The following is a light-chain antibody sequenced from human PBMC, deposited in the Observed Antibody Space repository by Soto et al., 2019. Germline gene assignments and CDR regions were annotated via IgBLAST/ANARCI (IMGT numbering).Light chain of an antibody. Sequence: QSVLTQPASVSGSPGQSITISCTGTSSDIGAYNFVSWYQQHPGKAPKLMLYDVNIRPSGVSNRFSGSKSGNTASLTISGRQAGDEADYYCTSWTTSTTMIFGGGTKLTVL. CDR2: DVN. V-gene: IGLV2-14*03. CDR1: SSDIGAYNF. CDR3: TSWTTSTTMI. J-gene: IGLJ2*01.